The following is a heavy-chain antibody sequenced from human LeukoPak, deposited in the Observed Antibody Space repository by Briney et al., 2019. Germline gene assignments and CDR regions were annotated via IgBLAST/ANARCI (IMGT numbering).Heavy chain of an antibody. Sequence: GGSLRLSCAASGFTFSDYYMSWLRQAPGKGLEWVSYISSSGSTIYYADSVKGRFTISRDNAKNSLYLQMNSLRAEDTAVYYCAREAQIITMVRGDFDYWGQGTLVTVSS. CDR1: GFTFSDYY. CDR3: AREAQIITMVRGDFDY. V-gene: IGHV3-11*04. J-gene: IGHJ4*02. CDR2: ISSSGSTI. D-gene: IGHD3-10*01.